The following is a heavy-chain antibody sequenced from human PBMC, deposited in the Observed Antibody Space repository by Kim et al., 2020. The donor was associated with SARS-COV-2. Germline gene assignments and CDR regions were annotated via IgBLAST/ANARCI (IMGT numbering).Heavy chain of an antibody. D-gene: IGHD2-15*01. Sequence: PSLKSRVTISVDTSKNQFSLKLSSVTAADTAVYYCARGHIVVVVAATFDYWGQGTLVTVSS. V-gene: IGHV4-30-2*04. J-gene: IGHJ4*02. CDR3: ARGHIVVVVAATFDY.